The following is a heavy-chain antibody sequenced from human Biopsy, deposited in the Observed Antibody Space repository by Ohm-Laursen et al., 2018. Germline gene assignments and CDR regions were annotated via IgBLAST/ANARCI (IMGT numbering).Heavy chain of an antibody. CDR3: ARDSSRRAREGGMDV. CDR2: ISETSSHI. Sequence: SLRLSCTASGFSVSSYDMSWVRQAPGKGLEWISYISETSSHIYDADSVRGRITVARDIAKNSLYLQLNSLRVEDTAVYYCARDSSRRAREGGMDVWGQGTTVTVSS. V-gene: IGHV3-21*01. J-gene: IGHJ6*02. D-gene: IGHD6-6*01. CDR1: GFSVSSYD.